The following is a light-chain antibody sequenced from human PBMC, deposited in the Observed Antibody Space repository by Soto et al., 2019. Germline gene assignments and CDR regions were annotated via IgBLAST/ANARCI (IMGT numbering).Light chain of an antibody. J-gene: IGKJ1*01. CDR1: ESVSSSY. CDR3: QQYGTSPLT. CDR2: GAS. Sequence: EIVLTQSPGTLSLSPGERATLSCWASESVSSSYLAWYQQKPGQAPRLLMYGASSRATGIPDRFSGSGSGTDFTLTTSRLDPEDFAVYFCQQYGTSPLTFGQGTKVDIK. V-gene: IGKV3-20*01.